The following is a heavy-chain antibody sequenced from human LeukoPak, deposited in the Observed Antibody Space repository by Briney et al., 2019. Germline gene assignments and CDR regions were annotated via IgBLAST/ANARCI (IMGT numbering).Heavy chain of an antibody. J-gene: IGHJ3*02. V-gene: IGHV5-51*01. CDR2: IYPGDSDT. D-gene: IGHD2-21*01. Sequence: KPGESLKISSKGSGYSFTSYWIGWVRQMGGKGLECMGIIYPGDSDTRYSPSFQGQVTISADKSISTAYLQWSSLKASDTAMYYCARRKIAADVFDIWGQGAMVTVSS. CDR1: GYSFTSYW. CDR3: ARRKIAADVFDI.